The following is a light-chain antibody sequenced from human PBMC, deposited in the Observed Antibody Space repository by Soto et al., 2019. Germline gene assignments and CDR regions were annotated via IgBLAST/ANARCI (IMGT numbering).Light chain of an antibody. J-gene: IGKJ4*01. CDR1: PSVSNS. CDR3: QQRNKWPPVT. V-gene: IGKV3-11*01. CDR2: DAS. Sequence: ESVLTQSPATLSFSPGERATLSCRVSPSVSNSLPWYQHKPGQAPRLLIYDASNRATGVPTRFSGSGSGTDFTLTISSLEPEDFAVYYCQQRNKWPPVTFGGGTRVEIK.